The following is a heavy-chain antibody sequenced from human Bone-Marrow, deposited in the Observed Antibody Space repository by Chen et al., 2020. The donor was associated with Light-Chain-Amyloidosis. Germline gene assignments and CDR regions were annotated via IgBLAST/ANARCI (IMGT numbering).Heavy chain of an antibody. J-gene: IGHJ4*02. V-gene: IGHV5-51*01. Sequence: EVQLEQSGPEVKKPGESLKISCKGPGYTFPNYWIGWVRQRPGKGLVWMGVIYPDDSDARYSPSFEAQVTISADKSITTSYLQWRSLKASDTAMYYCARRRDGYNFDYWGQGTLVTFSS. CDR1: GYTFPNYW. CDR3: ARRRDGYNFDY. CDR2: IYPDDSDA. D-gene: IGHD5-12*01.